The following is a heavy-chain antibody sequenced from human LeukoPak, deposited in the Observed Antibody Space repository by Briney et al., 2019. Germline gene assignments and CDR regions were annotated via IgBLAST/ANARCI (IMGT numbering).Heavy chain of an antibody. CDR1: GFSFSNFA. J-gene: IGHJ4*02. CDR3: AKDGIGQYRTYYFVP. Sequence: PGGSLRLSCEVSGFSFSNFAMSWVRQAAGKGLEWVSAISGSGGSTYYAGSVQGRFTISRDNSKNTLYLQMNSLRAEDPAVYLCAKDGIGQYRTYYFVPWGEGTLVPVSS. V-gene: IGHV3-23*01. D-gene: IGHD1-1*01. CDR2: ISGSGGST.